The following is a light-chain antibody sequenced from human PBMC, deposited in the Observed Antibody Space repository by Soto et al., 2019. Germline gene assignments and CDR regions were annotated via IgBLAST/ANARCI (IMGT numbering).Light chain of an antibody. Sequence: EIVLTQSPATLSLSPGERATLSCRASQSVSSYLAWYQQKPGQAPRLLIYDASNRATGIPARFSGSGSGTDFTLTISSPEPEDFAVYYCQQRSNWTPITFGGGTKVEIK. J-gene: IGKJ4*01. CDR1: QSVSSY. V-gene: IGKV3-11*01. CDR2: DAS. CDR3: QQRSNWTPIT.